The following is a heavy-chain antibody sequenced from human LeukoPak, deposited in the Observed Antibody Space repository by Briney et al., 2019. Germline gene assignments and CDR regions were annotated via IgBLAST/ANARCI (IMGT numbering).Heavy chain of an antibody. CDR3: TRRLSSSRYYDY. CDR1: GFTFSNAW. Sequence: GGSLRLSCAASGFTFSNAWMSWVRQAPGKGLEWVGRIKSKTDGETTDYAAPVKGRCTISRDDSKNTLYLQMNSLKTENTAVYYCTRRLSSSRYYDYWGQGTLVTVSS. D-gene: IGHD6-13*01. V-gene: IGHV3-15*01. J-gene: IGHJ4*02. CDR2: IKSKTDGETT.